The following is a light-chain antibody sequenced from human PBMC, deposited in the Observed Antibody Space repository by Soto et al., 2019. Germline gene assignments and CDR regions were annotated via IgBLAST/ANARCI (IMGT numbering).Light chain of an antibody. CDR3: QQYNSYPWT. J-gene: IGKJ1*01. CDR1: QGISSY. CDR2: DAS. V-gene: IGKV1-5*01. Sequence: DIQMTQSPSTLSASVGDRVTITCRASQGISSYLAWYQQKPGQAPKLLIYDASSLESGVPSRFSGSGSGTEFTLTITSLPPDDFATYYCQQYNSYPWTFGQGTKVDI.